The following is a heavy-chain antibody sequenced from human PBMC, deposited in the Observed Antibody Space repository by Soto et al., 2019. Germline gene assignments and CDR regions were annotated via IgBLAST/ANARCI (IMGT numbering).Heavy chain of an antibody. CDR3: ARAVAVPADFDY. J-gene: IGHJ4*02. V-gene: IGHV1-3*05. Sequence: QVKLVQSGAEEKKPGASVKVSCKASGYTFTGYAMHWVRQAPGQRLEWMGWINAGNGNTKYSQKFQGRVTITGDTSASTAYMEMSSLRSEDTAVYYCARAVAVPADFDYWGQGTLVTVSS. CDR1: GYTFTGYA. CDR2: INAGNGNT. D-gene: IGHD6-19*01.